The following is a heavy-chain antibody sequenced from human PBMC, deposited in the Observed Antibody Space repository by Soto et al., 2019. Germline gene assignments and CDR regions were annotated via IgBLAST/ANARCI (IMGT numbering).Heavy chain of an antibody. Sequence: QVQLVQSGAEVKKPGASVKVSCKASGYTFTSYGISWVRQAPGQGLEWMGWISAYNGNTNYAQKLQGRVTMTTDTSPSTAYMELGSLRSDDTAVYYCARDRITFGGVIARWSPYYFDYWGQGTLVTVSS. CDR2: ISAYNGNT. J-gene: IGHJ4*02. V-gene: IGHV1-18*01. CDR1: GYTFTSYG. CDR3: ARDRITFGGVIARWSPYYFDY. D-gene: IGHD3-16*02.